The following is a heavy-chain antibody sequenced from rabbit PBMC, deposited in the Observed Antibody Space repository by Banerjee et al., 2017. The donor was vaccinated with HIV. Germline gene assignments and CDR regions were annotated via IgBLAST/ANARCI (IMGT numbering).Heavy chain of an antibody. Sequence: QSLEESGGDLVKPGASLTLTCKASGFDFSSNAMCWVRQAPGKGLEWIGCIYTDSSSTTYYASWAKGRFTISKTSSTTVTLQMTSLTGADTATYFCARGDYMSYGWNLWGPGTLVTVS. V-gene: IGHV1S40*01. CDR1: GFDFSSNA. J-gene: IGHJ4*01. CDR2: IYTDSSSTT. CDR3: ARGDYMSYGWNL. D-gene: IGHD6-1*01.